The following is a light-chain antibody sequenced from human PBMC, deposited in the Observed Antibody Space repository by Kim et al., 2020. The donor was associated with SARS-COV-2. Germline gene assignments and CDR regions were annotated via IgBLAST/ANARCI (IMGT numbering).Light chain of an antibody. Sequence: SLSPGERATLSGRASQSVSSYLAWYQQKPGQAPRVLIYDASNRATGIPARFSGSGSGTDFTLTISSLEPEDFAVYYCQQRSNWPAFGGGTKVDIK. V-gene: IGKV3-11*01. CDR3: QQRSNWPA. CDR2: DAS. J-gene: IGKJ4*01. CDR1: QSVSSY.